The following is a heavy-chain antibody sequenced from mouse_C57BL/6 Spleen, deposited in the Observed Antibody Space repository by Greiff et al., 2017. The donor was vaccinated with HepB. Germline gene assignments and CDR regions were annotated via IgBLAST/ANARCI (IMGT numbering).Heavy chain of an antibody. Sequence: QVQLKQPGAELVKPGASVKLSCKASGYTFTSYWMQWVKQRPGQGLEWIGEIDPSDSYTNYNQKFKGKATLTVDTSSSTAYMQLSSLTSEDSAVYYCARSDPDYWGQGTSVTVSS. J-gene: IGHJ4*01. V-gene: IGHV1-50*01. CDR1: GYTFTSYW. CDR2: IDPSDSYT. CDR3: ARSDPDY.